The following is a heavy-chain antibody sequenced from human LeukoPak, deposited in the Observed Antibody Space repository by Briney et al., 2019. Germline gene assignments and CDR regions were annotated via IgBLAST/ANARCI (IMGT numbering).Heavy chain of an antibody. CDR1: GFYG. J-gene: IGHJ3*02. CDR2: IRYA. D-gene: IGHD4/OR15-4a*01. Sequence: GGSLRLSCAASGFYGMHWVRQAPDKGLEWVAFIRYADSVKGRFTISRDNSKNTLYLQMNGLRAEGTAMYYCAKVSLNMVNDAFDIWGQGTMVSVSS. V-gene: IGHV3-30*02. CDR3: AKVSLNMVNDAFDI.